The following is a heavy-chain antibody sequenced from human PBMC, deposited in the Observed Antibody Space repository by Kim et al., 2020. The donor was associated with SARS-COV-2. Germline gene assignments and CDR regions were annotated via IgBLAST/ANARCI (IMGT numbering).Heavy chain of an antibody. Sequence: GNTNHAQQLEGRVTMTTDTSTSTAYMELRSLRSDDTAVYYCARDPDRMDVWGQGTTVTVSS. D-gene: IGHD2-15*01. CDR2: GNT. J-gene: IGHJ6*02. CDR3: ARDPDRMDV. V-gene: IGHV1-18*01.